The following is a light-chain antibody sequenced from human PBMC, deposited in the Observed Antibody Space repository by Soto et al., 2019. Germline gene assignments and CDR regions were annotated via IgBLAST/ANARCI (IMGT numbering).Light chain of an antibody. CDR1: QSVTSSY. J-gene: IGKJ2*01. V-gene: IGKV3-20*01. CDR3: QQWRT. Sequence: EIVLTQSPGTLSLSPGERATLSCRASQSVTSSYLAWYQQKPGQAPRLLIYGASSRATGIPDRFSGSGSGTAFTLTISRLEPEDFAVYYCQQWRTFGQGTKLEIK. CDR2: GAS.